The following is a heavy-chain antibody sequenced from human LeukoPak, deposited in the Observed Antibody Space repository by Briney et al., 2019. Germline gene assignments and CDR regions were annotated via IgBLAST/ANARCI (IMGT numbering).Heavy chain of an antibody. V-gene: IGHV1-3*01. CDR2: INAGNGNT. Sequence: GASVKVSCKASGYTFTSYAMHWVRQAPGQRLEWMGWINAGNGNTKYSQKFQGRVTITGDTSASTAYMELSSLRSEDTAVYYCARAPSGSYDKQGYFQHWGQGTLVTVSS. CDR3: ARAPSGSYDKQGYFQH. D-gene: IGHD3-10*01. J-gene: IGHJ1*01. CDR1: GYTFTSYA.